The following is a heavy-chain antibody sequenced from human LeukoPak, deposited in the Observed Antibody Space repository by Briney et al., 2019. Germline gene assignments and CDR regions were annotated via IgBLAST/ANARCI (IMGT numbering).Heavy chain of an antibody. CDR2: ISAHNGNT. Sequence: ASVKVSCKASGYTFTSYGFSWVRQAPGQGLEWMGWISAHNGNTNYAQKLQGRVTMTTDTSTSTAYMELNSLRSEDTALYFCARDRTKGNRSGYSDAFDIWGQGTKVTVSS. CDR1: GYTFTSYG. D-gene: IGHD3-22*01. CDR3: ARDRTKGNRSGYSDAFDI. J-gene: IGHJ3*02. V-gene: IGHV1-18*01.